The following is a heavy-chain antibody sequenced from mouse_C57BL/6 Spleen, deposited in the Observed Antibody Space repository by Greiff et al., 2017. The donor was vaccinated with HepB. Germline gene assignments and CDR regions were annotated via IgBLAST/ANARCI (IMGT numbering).Heavy chain of an antibody. CDR2: ISDGGSYT. V-gene: IGHV5-4*03. D-gene: IGHD1-1*01. CDR3: ARVVYYYGSSYAMDY. J-gene: IGHJ4*01. CDR1: GFTFSSYA. Sequence: EVKLMESGGGLVKPGGSLKLSCAASGFTFSSYAMSWVRQTPEKRLEWVATISDGGSYTYYPDNVKGRFTISRDNAKNNLYLQMSHLKSEDTAMYYCARVVYYYGSSYAMDYWGQGTSVTVSS.